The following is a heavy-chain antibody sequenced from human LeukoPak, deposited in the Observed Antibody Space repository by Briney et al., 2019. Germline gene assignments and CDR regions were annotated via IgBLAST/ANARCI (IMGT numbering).Heavy chain of an antibody. CDR3: ARRDYYGSGSYPY. J-gene: IGHJ4*02. Sequence: PSETLPLTCTVSGGSISSYYWSWIRQPAGKGLEWIGRIYTSGSTNYNPSLKSRVTISVDTSKNQFSLKLSSVTAADTAVYYCARRDYYGSGSYPYWGQGTLVTVSS. CDR2: IYTSGST. CDR1: GGSISSYY. V-gene: IGHV4-4*07. D-gene: IGHD3-10*01.